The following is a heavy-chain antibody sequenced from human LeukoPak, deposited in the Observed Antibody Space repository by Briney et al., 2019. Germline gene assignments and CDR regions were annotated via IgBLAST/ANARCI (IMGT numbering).Heavy chain of an antibody. V-gene: IGHV3-11*01. Sequence: GGSLRLSCAASGFTFSDYYMSWIRQAPGKGLEWVSYISSSGSTIYYADSVEGRFTISRDNAKNSLYLQMNSLRAEDTAVYYCARGLEYYYDSSGPGYGMDVWGQGTTVTVSS. CDR1: GFTFSDYY. D-gene: IGHD3-22*01. J-gene: IGHJ6*02. CDR2: ISSSGSTI. CDR3: ARGLEYYYDSSGPGYGMDV.